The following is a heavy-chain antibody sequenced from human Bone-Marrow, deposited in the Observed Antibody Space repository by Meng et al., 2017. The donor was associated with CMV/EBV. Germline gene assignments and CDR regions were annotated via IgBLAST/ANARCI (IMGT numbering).Heavy chain of an antibody. V-gene: IGHV3-30-3*01. CDR1: GFTFSSYA. Sequence: GGSLRLSCAASGFTFSSYAMHWVRQAPGKGLEWVAVISYDGSNKYYADSVKGRFTISRDNSKNTLYLQMNSLRAEDTAVYYCARELRMDYYDSSGYYITYYYYGMDVGGPGTTVTV. J-gene: IGHJ6*02. D-gene: IGHD3-22*01. CDR3: ARELRMDYYDSSGYYITYYYYGMDV. CDR2: ISYDGSNK.